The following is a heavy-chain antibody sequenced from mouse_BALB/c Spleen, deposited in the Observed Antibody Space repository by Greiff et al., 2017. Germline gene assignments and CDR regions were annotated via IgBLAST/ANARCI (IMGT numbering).Heavy chain of an antibody. CDR2: IYPSDSYT. CDR3: TRSQYGNQAWFAY. J-gene: IGHJ3*01. D-gene: IGHD2-10*02. CDR1: GYTFTSYW. V-gene: IGHV1-69*02. Sequence: VQLQQSGAELVRPGASVKLSCKASGYTFTSYWINWVKQRPGQGLEWIGNIYPSDSYTNYNQKFKDKATLTVDKSSSTAYMQLSSPTSEDSAVYYCTRSQYGNQAWFAYWGQGTLVTVSA.